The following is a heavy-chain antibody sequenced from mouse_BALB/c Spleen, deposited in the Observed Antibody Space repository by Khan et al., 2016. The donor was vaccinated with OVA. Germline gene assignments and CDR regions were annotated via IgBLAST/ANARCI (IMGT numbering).Heavy chain of an antibody. D-gene: IGHD2-14*01. CDR1: GYTFTTYW. J-gene: IGHJ2*01. CDR2: IYPGDGDT. Sequence: VQLQQSGVELARPGASVKLSCKASGYTFTTYWMQWVKQRPGQGLEWIGTIYPGDGDTRYTQKFKGKATLTADKSSSTAYMQLNSLASEDSAVYYCASYRYDYFDYWGQGTTLTVSS. CDR3: ASYRYDYFDY. V-gene: IGHV1-87*01.